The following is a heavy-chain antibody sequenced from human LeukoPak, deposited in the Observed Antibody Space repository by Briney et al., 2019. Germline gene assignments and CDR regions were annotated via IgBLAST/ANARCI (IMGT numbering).Heavy chain of an antibody. CDR1: GYTFTSYD. CDR2: XXPNSGNT. D-gene: IGHD2-2*01. Sequence: GASVKVSCKASGYTFTSYDINWVRQATGQGLEWXXXXXPNSGNTGYAQKFQGRVTMTRNTSISTAYMELSSLRSEDTAVYYCARNRGYCSSTSCYQVADYWGQGTLVTVSS. V-gene: IGHV1-8*01. CDR3: ARNRGYCSSTSCYQVADY. J-gene: IGHJ4*02.